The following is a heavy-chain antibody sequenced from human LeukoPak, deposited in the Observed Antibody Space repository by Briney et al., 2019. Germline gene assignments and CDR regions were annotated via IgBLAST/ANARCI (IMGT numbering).Heavy chain of an antibody. Sequence: GGSLRLSCAGSGFIFSDYTMNWVRQAPGKGLEWVSSISNSSSYIYYADSVRGRFTISRDNAKNSLYLQMNSLTAEDTAVYYCAKFFDDWGQGTLVTVSS. CDR1: GFIFSDYT. CDR3: AKFFDD. J-gene: IGHJ4*02. V-gene: IGHV3-21*01. CDR2: ISNSSSYI.